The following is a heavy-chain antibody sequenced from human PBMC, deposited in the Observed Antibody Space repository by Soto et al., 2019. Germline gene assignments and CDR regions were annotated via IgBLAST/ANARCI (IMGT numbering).Heavy chain of an antibody. J-gene: IGHJ4*02. CDR2: ISSSSSYI. Sequence: EVPLVESGGGLVKPGGSLRLSCAASGFTFSSYSMNWVRQAPGKGLEWVSSISSSSSYIYYADSVKGRFTISRDNAKNSLYRQMNSLRAEDTAVYYCARLTSYDSSGDYCYWGQGTLVTVSS. CDR1: GFTFSSYS. D-gene: IGHD3-22*01. CDR3: ARLTSYDSSGDYCY. V-gene: IGHV3-21*01.